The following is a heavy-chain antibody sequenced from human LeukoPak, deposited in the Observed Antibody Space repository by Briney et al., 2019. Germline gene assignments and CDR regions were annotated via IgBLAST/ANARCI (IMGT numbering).Heavy chain of an antibody. CDR3: ARAYSSSWYAYFDY. D-gene: IGHD6-13*01. J-gene: IGHJ4*02. CDR2: INPNSGGT. CDR1: GGTFSSYA. V-gene: IGHV1-2*02. Sequence: ASVKVSCKASGGTFSSYAISWVRQAPGQGLEWMGWINPNSGGTNYAQKFQGRVTMTRDTSISTAYMELSRLRSDDTAVYYCARAYSSSWYAYFDYWGQGTLVTVSS.